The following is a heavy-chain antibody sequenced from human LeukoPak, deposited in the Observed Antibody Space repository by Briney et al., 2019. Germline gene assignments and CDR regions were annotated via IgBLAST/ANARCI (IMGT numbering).Heavy chain of an antibody. D-gene: IGHD2-21*02. CDR1: GLIFNNYG. J-gene: IGHJ4*02. Sequence: GGSLRLSCAASGLIFNNYGMHWVRQAPGKGLEWVAVISYDGSNKNYADSVKGRFTISRDSSKNTVYLQMNSLRVEDTAVYYCAKDWAPYCGGDCYFNYWGQGTLVTVSS. CDR3: AKDWAPYCGGDCYFNY. V-gene: IGHV3-30*18. CDR2: ISYDGSNK.